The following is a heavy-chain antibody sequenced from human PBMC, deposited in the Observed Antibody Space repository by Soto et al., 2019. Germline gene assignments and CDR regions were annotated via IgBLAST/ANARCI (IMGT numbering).Heavy chain of an antibody. D-gene: IGHD3-16*01. V-gene: IGHV4-34*01. J-gene: IGHJ6*02. CDR2: INHSGST. CDR1: GGSFSGYY. CDR3: ARGLGGVWYYYYGMDV. Sequence: SSETLSLTCAVYGGSFSGYYWSWIRQPPGKGLEWIGEINHSGSTNYNPSLKSRVTISVDTSKNQLSLKLSSVTAADTAVYYCARGLGGVWYYYYGMDVWGQGTTVTVSS.